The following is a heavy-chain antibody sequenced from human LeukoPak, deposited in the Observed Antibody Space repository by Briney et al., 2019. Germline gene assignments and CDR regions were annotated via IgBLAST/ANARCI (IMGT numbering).Heavy chain of an antibody. CDR3: ARGREEDRIAPFDP. D-gene: IGHD6-13*01. CDR2: INSDGSST. V-gene: IGHV3-74*01. J-gene: IGHJ5*02. CDR1: GFTFSSYK. Sequence: GGSLRLSCAASGFTFSSYKMNWVRQAPGKGLVWVSRINSDGSSTSYADSVKGRFTISRDNAKNTLYLQMNSLRAEDTAVYYCARGREEDRIAPFDPWGQGTLVTVSS.